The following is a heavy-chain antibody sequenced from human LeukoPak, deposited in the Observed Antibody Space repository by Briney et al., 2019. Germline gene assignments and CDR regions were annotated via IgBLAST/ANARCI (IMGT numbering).Heavy chain of an antibody. CDR3: AKVPTWIQLWLGGDY. V-gene: IGHV3-23*01. D-gene: IGHD5-18*01. CDR1: GFTFSSYA. Sequence: GGSLRLSCAASGFTFSSYAMSWVRQAPGKGLEWVSAISGSGGSTYYADSVKGRFTISRDNSKNTLYLQMNSLRAEDTAVYYCAKVPTWIQLWLGGDYWGQGTLVTVSS. CDR2: ISGSGGST. J-gene: IGHJ4*02.